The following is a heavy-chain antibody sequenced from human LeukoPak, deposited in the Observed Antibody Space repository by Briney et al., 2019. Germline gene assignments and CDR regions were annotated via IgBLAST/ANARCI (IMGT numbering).Heavy chain of an antibody. CDR3: ARDTSYYDFWRGAGYYYMDV. V-gene: IGHV4-59*01. CDR2: IYYSGST. CDR1: GGSISSYY. D-gene: IGHD3-3*01. J-gene: IGHJ6*03. Sequence: PSETLFLTCTVSGGSISSYYWSWIRQPPGKGLEWIGYIYYSGSTNYNPSLKSRVIVSVDTSKNQFSLKLSSVTAADTAVYYCARDTSYYDFWRGAGYYYMDVWGKGTTVTVSS.